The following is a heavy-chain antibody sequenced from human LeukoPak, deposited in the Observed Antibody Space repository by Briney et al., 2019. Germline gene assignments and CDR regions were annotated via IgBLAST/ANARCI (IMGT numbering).Heavy chain of an antibody. D-gene: IGHD3-10*01. CDR1: GFSFSKAW. J-gene: IGHJ4*02. V-gene: IGHV3-15*01. Sequence: PGGSLRLSCAASGFSFSKAWMSWVRQVPGKGLEWIGRIKSNSDGGTTDYAAPVKGRFSISRDDSKNTLYLQMNSLKTEDTAVYYCTLIGIWFGDLRGFHFWGQGTLVTVSS. CDR3: TLIGIWFGDLRGFHF. CDR2: IKSNSDGGTT.